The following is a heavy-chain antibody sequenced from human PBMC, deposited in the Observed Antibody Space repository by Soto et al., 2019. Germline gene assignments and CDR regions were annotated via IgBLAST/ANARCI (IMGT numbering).Heavy chain of an antibody. J-gene: IGHJ1*01. CDR2: IYYSGST. CDR1: GGSISSSGYF. D-gene: IGHD3-10*01. V-gene: IGHV4-39*01. CDR3: ARQNYYGSALQYFQH. Sequence: QLQLQESGPGLVKPSETLSLTYTVSGGSISSSGYFWAWIRQPPGKGLEWIGSIYYSGSTYYNPSVKSRVTISVDTSKNQLSLKLSSVTAADTAVYYCARQNYYGSALQYFQHWGQGTLVTVSS.